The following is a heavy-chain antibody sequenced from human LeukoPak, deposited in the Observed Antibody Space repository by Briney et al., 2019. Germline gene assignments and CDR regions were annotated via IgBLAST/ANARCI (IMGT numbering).Heavy chain of an antibody. D-gene: IGHD5-12*01. CDR2: IIPIFVTA. CDR3: ARSDIVATGHYFDY. Sequence: SVKVSCKASGGTFSSYAISWVRQAPGQGLEWMGGIIPIFVTANYAQKFKGRVTITADKSTSTAYMELSSLRSEDTAVYYCARSDIVATGHYFDYWGQGTLVTVSS. J-gene: IGHJ4*02. CDR1: GGTFSSYA. V-gene: IGHV1-69*06.